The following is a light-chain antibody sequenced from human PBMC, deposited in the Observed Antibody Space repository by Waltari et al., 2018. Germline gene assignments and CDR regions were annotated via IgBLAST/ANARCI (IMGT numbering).Light chain of an antibody. CDR2: DVF. J-gene: IGLJ3*02. CDR1: SIDLGSDNL. CDR3: CSYAGSYTWV. V-gene: IGLV2-23*02. Sequence: QSALTQPASVSGSPGQSITISCTGASIDLGSDNLVSWYQHHPGKPPKLMVYDVFYRPSGVSNRFSASKSGNTASLTISGLQAEDEADYYCCSYAGSYTWVFGGGTKLTVL.